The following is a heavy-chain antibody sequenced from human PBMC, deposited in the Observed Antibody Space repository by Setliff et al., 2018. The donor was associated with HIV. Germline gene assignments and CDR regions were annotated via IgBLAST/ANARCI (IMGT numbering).Heavy chain of an antibody. V-gene: IGHV3-33*01. CDR1: GFAFSNYG. J-gene: IGHJ5*02. CDR2: IWFDGSKK. Sequence: SGGSLRLSCAASGFAFSNYGMHWVRQAPGKGLEWVAVIWFDGSKKYAQTVKGRFTISRDNAKNSLSLLMTSLRADDTAVYYCARDSSTSSGVVWFDPWGQGTLVTVSS. CDR3: ARDSSTSSGVVWFDP. D-gene: IGHD2-2*01.